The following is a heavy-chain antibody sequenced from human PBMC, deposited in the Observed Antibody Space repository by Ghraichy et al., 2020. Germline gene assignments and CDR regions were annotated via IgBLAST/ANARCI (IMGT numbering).Heavy chain of an antibody. V-gene: IGHV3-33*01. CDR1: GFTFSSYG. CDR3: ARDRTDTAMVDSNWFDP. Sequence: LSLTCAASGFTFSSYGMHWVRQAPGKGLEWVAVIWYDGSNKYYADSVKGRFTISRDNSKNTLYLQMNSLRAEDTAVYYCARDRTDTAMVDSNWFDPWGQGTLVTVSS. D-gene: IGHD5-18*01. CDR2: IWYDGSNK. J-gene: IGHJ5*02.